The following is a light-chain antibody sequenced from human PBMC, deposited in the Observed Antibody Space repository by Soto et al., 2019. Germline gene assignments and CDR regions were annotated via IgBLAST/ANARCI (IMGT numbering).Light chain of an antibody. CDR2: GAS. CDR3: QQYNRWPPWT. J-gene: IGKJ1*01. CDR1: QSVGIH. Sequence: EIVMTQFPATLSVSPGERATLSCRASQSVGIHLAWYQQRPGQSPRLLILGASTRATGIPARFSGSGSGTDFTLTIRSLQSEDFAVYYCQQYNRWPPWTFGQGTKVEIK. V-gene: IGKV3-15*01.